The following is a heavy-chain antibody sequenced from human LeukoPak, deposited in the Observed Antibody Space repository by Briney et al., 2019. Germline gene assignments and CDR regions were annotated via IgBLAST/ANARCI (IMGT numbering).Heavy chain of an antibody. CDR1: GYTFTSYG. D-gene: IGHD1-7*01. V-gene: IGHV1-18*01. CDR3: AREEWNYGQYYFDY. J-gene: IGHJ4*02. CDR2: ISAYNGNT. Sequence: ASVKVSCKASGYTFTSYGISWVRQAPGQGLEWMGWISAYNGNTNYAQKLQGRVTMTTDTSTSTAYMELRSLRSDDTAVYYCAREEWNYGQYYFDYWGQGTLVTVSS.